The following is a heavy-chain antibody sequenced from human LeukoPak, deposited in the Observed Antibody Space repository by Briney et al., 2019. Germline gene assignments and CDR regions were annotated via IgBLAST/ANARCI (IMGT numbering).Heavy chain of an antibody. Sequence: GGSLRLSCAASGFTFSTYAMIWVRQAPGKGLEWVSSISGSSDYIYYADSVKGRFTISRDNAKNSLYLQMNSLRAEDTAVYYCARYYGSGSPPFDYWGQGTLVTVSS. J-gene: IGHJ4*02. V-gene: IGHV3-21*01. CDR2: ISGSSDYI. CDR3: ARYYGSGSPPFDY. D-gene: IGHD3-10*01. CDR1: GFTFSTYA.